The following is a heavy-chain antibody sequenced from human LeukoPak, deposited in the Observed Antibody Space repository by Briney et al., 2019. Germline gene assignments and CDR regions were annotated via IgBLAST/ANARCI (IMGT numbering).Heavy chain of an antibody. CDR2: IIPIFGTA. CDR1: GGTFSSYA. V-gene: IGHV1-69*13. D-gene: IGHD2-2*01. J-gene: IGHJ5*02. CDR3: ASNDIVVVPAAAYNWFDP. Sequence: SVKVSCKASGGTFSSYAISWVRQAPGQGLEWMGGIIPIFGTASYAQKFQGRVTITADESTSTAYMELSSLRSEDTAVYYCASNDIVVVPAAAYNWFDPWGQGTLVTVSS.